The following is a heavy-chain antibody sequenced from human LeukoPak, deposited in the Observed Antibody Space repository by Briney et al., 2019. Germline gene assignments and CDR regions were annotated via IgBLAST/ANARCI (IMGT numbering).Heavy chain of an antibody. CDR1: GFTFSSYA. Sequence: SGGPLRLSCAASGFTFSSYAMSWVRQAPGKGLEWVSAISGSGGSTYYADSVKGRFTISRDNSKNTLYLQMNSLRVEDTAVYYCAKGVGIAAAGDYFDYWGQGTLVTVSS. V-gene: IGHV3-23*01. CDR2: ISGSGGST. D-gene: IGHD6-13*01. CDR3: AKGVGIAAAGDYFDY. J-gene: IGHJ4*02.